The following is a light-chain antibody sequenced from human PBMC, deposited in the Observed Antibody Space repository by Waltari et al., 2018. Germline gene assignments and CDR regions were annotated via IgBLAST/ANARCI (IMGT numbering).Light chain of an antibody. CDR1: QDINSD. J-gene: IGKJ1*01. Sequence: IQMTQSPSSLPASVGDRVTITCQASQDINSDLAWYHQKPGKAPKLLIYKAFTLQTGVPSRFSGSRSGTDFILTISSLQPEDFATYYCQHGYGTPWTFGQGTKVENK. V-gene: IGKV1-6*01. CDR2: KAF. CDR3: QHGYGTPWT.